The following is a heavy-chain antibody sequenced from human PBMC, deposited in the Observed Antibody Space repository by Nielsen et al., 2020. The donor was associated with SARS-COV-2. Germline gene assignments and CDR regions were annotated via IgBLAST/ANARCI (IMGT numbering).Heavy chain of an antibody. Sequence: GGSLRLSCAASGFTFDDYAMHWVRQAPGKDLEWVSGISWNSGSIGYADSVKGRFTISRDNAKNSLYLQMNSLRAEDTALYYCAKDIVGGFDYWGQGTLVTVSS. V-gene: IGHV3-9*01. J-gene: IGHJ4*02. CDR1: GFTFDDYA. D-gene: IGHD1-26*01. CDR3: AKDIVGGFDY. CDR2: ISWNSGSI.